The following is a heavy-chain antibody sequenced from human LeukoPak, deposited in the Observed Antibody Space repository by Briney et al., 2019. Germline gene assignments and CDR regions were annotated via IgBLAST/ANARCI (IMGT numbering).Heavy chain of an antibody. CDR3: ARETELFPAGAFDI. Sequence: SETLSLTCTVSGGSISSYYWSWIRQPPGKGLEWIGYIHYSGNTNYNPSLKIRVTISLDTSKNQFSLRVTSVTAADTAAYYCARETELFPAGAFDIWGQGTMVTVSP. D-gene: IGHD2-21*01. CDR2: IHYSGNT. CDR1: GGSISSYY. J-gene: IGHJ3*02. V-gene: IGHV4-59*01.